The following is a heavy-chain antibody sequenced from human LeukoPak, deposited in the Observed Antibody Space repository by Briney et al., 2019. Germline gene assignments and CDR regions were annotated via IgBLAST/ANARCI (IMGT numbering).Heavy chain of an antibody. D-gene: IGHD3-3*01. CDR2: ISYDGSNK. CDR3: ARDHTPSITIFGVFDP. CDR1: GFTFSSYA. J-gene: IGHJ5*02. V-gene: IGHV3-30-3*01. Sequence: GGSLRLSCAASGFTFSSYAMYWVRQAPGKGLEWVAVISYDGSNKYYADSVKGRFTISRDNSKNTLYLQMNSLRAEDTAGYYCARDHTPSITIFGVFDPWGQGTLVTVSS.